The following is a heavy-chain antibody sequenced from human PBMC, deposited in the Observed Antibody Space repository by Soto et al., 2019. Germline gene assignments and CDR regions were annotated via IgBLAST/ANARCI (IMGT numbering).Heavy chain of an antibody. CDR3: ARMNYGWGRADDY. D-gene: IGHD3-10*01. CDR1: GFTFSSYW. V-gene: IGHV3-7*03. Sequence: GGSLRLSCTASGFTFSSYWMSWVRQAPGKGLEWVANIHQDGSDKYYSTSLKTRLTISKDTSKNQVVLTMTNMDPVDTATYYCARMNYGWGRADDYWGQGTLVPVSS. J-gene: IGHJ4*02. CDR2: IHQDGSDK.